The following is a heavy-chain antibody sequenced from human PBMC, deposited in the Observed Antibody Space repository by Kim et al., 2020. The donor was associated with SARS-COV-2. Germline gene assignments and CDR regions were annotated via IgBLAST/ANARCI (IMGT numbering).Heavy chain of an antibody. CDR1: GFSLTTTGMC. CDR2: IDWDDDK. V-gene: IGHV2-70*11. J-gene: IGHJ4*02. CDR3: ARILCSYDSRLYHD. D-gene: IGHD3-22*01. Sequence: SGPTLVKPTQTLQLTCSFSGFSLTTTGMCVSWLRQAPGRAPEWLARIDWDDDKYYMTSLRTRLTISKDSSTNQVFLTMTHMDPRDTGTYYCARILCSYDSRLYHDWGQGAVVTVSS.